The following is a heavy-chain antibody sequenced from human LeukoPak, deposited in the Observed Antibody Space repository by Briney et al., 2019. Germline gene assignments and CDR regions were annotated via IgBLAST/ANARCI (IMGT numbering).Heavy chain of an antibody. D-gene: IGHD3-10*01. Sequence: PSETLSLTCAVSGGSGGSISSSNYWSWVRQPPGKGLEWIGEIYHSGSTNYNPSLKSRVTISVDTSKNQFSLKLSSVTAADTAVYYCARSGEWGSLDYWGQGTLVTVSS. J-gene: IGHJ4*02. CDR3: ARSGEWGSLDY. CDR1: GGSGGSISSSNY. CDR2: IYHSGST. V-gene: IGHV4-4*02.